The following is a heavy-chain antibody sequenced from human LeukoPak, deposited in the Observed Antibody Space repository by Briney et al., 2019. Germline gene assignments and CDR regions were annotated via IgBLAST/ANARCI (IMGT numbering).Heavy chain of an antibody. CDR1: GFTFSSYN. J-gene: IGHJ4*02. D-gene: IGHD6-13*01. CDR2: ITTSSIYI. CDR3: ARVAEAAAFDY. V-gene: IGHV3-21*01. Sequence: GGSLRLSCAASGFTFSSYNMNWVRQAPGKGLEWVSSITTSSIYIYYADSMKGRFTISRDNAKNSLFLQMNSLRAEDTAVYYCARVAEAAAFDYWGQGTLVTVSS.